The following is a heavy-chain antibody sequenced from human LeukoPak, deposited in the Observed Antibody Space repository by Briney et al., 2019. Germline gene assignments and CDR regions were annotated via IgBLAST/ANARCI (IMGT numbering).Heavy chain of an antibody. V-gene: IGHV3-30*04. CDR3: ARGARKGDDYGGFFDY. Sequence: GGSLRLSCAASGFTFTNYAMHWVRRAPGKGLEWVAVISYDGSYKDYADSVKGRFTISRDNSKNTLYLQMSSLRLEDTAVYYCARGARKGDDYGGFFDYWGQGTLVPISS. J-gene: IGHJ4*02. CDR2: ISYDGSYK. CDR1: GFTFTNYA. D-gene: IGHD4-23*01.